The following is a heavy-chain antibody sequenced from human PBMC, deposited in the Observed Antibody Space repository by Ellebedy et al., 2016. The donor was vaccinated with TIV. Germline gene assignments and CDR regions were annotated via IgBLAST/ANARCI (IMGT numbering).Heavy chain of an antibody. CDR1: GYSFSNYY. CDR2: INPNDDTK. J-gene: IGHJ3*01. D-gene: IGHD5-12*01. Sequence: AASVKVSCKASGYSFSNYYMHWVRQAPGQGLERMGIINPNDDTKYYTQNFQGRVTVPRDTSANTVYMEVSSLSSKDTAVYYCARGRGYSFDVCDVWGQGTMVAVS. V-gene: IGHV1-46*01. CDR3: ARGRGYSFDVCDV.